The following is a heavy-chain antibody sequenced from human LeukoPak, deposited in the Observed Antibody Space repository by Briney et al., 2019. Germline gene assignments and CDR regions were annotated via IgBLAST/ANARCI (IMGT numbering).Heavy chain of an antibody. CDR1: GGSISSGGYS. J-gene: IGHJ6*02. Sequence: SETLSLTCAVSGGSISSGGYSWSWIRQPPGKGLEWIGYIYHSGSTYYNPSLKSRVTISVDRSKNQLSLKLSSVTAADTAVYYCARSRIAADYYYYGMDVWGQGTTVTVSS. V-gene: IGHV4-30-2*01. CDR2: IYHSGST. D-gene: IGHD6-13*01. CDR3: ARSRIAADYYYYGMDV.